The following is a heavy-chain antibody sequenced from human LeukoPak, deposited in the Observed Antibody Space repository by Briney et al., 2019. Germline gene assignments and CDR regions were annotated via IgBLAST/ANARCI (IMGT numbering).Heavy chain of an antibody. V-gene: IGHV4-34*01. Sequence: GSLRLSCAASGFTFSSYSMNWVRQAPGKGLEWIGEIYHSGSTNYNPSLKSRVTISVDTSKNQFSLKLSSVTAADTAVYYCARRAGYSGYDFGYWGQGTLVTVSS. CDR3: ARRAGYSGYDFGY. CDR2: IYHSGST. J-gene: IGHJ4*02. D-gene: IGHD5-12*01. CDR1: GFTFSSYS.